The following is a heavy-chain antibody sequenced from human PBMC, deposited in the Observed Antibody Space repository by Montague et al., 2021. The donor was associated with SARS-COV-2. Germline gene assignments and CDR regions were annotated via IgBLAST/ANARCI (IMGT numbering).Heavy chain of an antibody. V-gene: IGHV6-1*01. D-gene: IGHD2-21*02. J-gene: IGHJ2*01. CDR3: ARAYCGGDCYFYWYFDL. Sequence: CAISGDSVSSHMATWEWNRQSPSTGLEWLGRTYYRSKWYNDYAVSVKSRVIINPDTSNNRISLQLNSVTPEDTAVYYCARAYCGGDCYFYWYFDLWGRGTLVTVSS. CDR1: GDSVSSHMAT. CDR2: TYYRSKWYN.